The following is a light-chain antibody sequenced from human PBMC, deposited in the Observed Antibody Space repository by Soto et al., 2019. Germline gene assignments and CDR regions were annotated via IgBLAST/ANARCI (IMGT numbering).Light chain of an antibody. V-gene: IGKV3-20*01. CDR3: QQYGSSPLT. CDR2: AAS. CDR1: QSVSSY. J-gene: IGKJ4*01. Sequence: EIVLTQSPATLSLSPGERATLSCGASQSVSSYLAWYQQKPGQAPRLLIYAASNRATGIPARFSGSGSGTDFTLTISRLEPEDFAVYYCQQYGSSPLTFGGGTKVDIK.